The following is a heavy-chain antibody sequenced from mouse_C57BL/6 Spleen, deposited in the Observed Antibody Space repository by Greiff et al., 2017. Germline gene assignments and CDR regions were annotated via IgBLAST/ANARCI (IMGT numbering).Heavy chain of an antibody. D-gene: IGHD1-1*01. J-gene: IGHJ1*03. CDR1: GFNIKDYY. CDR2: IDPEDGDT. Sequence: VHVKQSGAELVRPGASVKLSCTASGFNIKDYYMHWVKQRPEQGLEWIGRIDPEDGDTEYAPKFQGKATMTADTSSNTAYLQLSSLTSEDTAVYYCTHYYYGSTWYFDVWGTGTTVTVSS. CDR3: THYYYGSTWYFDV. V-gene: IGHV14-1*01.